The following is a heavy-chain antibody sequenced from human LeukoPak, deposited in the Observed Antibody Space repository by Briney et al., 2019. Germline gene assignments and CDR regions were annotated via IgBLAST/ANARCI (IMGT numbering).Heavy chain of an antibody. CDR1: GGPISSSNYY. D-gene: IGHD3-10*01. V-gene: IGHV4-39*01. J-gene: IGHJ2*01. Sequence: SETLSLTCTVSGGPISSSNYYWGWIRQPPGKGLEWIGNIYYSGSTYYNPSLKSRVTISVDTSKNQFSLKLSSVTAADTAVYYCARGWLWFGELNFDLWGRGTLVTVSS. CDR3: ARGWLWFGELNFDL. CDR2: IYYSGST.